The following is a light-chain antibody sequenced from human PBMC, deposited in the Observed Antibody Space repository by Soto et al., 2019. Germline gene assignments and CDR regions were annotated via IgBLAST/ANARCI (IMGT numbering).Light chain of an antibody. V-gene: IGKV3-15*01. J-gene: IGKJ1*01. CDR1: QSVSSN. CDR3: QQYNNWPS. CDR2: GAS. Sequence: EMVMTQSPGTLSVSPGERATRSCRASQSVSSNLAWYQQKPGQAPRLLIYGASTRATGIPARFSGSGSGTEFTLTISSLQSEDFAVYYCQQYNNWPSFGQGTKVDIK.